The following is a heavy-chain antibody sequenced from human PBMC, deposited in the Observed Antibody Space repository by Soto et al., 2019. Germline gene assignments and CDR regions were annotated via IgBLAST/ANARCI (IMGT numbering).Heavy chain of an antibody. CDR3: ASCLEWLFGAPFDY. Sequence: SLRLSCAASGFTFSSYSMNWVRQAPGKGLEWVSSISSSSSYIYYADSVKGRFTISRDNAKNSLYLQMNSLRAEDTAVYYCASCLEWLFGAPFDYWGQGTLVTVSS. CDR2: ISSSSSYI. J-gene: IGHJ4*02. CDR1: GFTFSSYS. V-gene: IGHV3-21*01. D-gene: IGHD3-3*01.